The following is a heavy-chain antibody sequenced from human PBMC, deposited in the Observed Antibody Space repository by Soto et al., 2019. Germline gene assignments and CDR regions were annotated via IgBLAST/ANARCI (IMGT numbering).Heavy chain of an antibody. CDR2: ISGSGGST. CDR3: AKDAYLYGDSKHPDAFDL. Sequence: EVQLLESGGGLVQPGGSLRLSCAASGFTFSSYAMSWVRQAPGKGLEWVSAISGSGGSTYYADSVKGRFTISRDNSKNTLYLQMNSLRAEDTAVYYCAKDAYLYGDSKHPDAFDLWGQGTMVTVSS. CDR1: GFTFSSYA. D-gene: IGHD4-17*01. J-gene: IGHJ3*01. V-gene: IGHV3-23*01.